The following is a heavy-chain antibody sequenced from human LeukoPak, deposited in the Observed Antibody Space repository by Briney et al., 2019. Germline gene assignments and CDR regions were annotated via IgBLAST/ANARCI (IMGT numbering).Heavy chain of an antibody. Sequence: GGSLRLSCAASGFTFSSYWMSWVRQAPGKGLEWVANIKQDGSEKYYVDSVKGRFTISRDNAKNSLYLQMNSLRAKDTAMYYCARGVRDSSGYYYSSIYYFDYWGQGTLVTVSS. J-gene: IGHJ4*02. D-gene: IGHD3-22*01. CDR3: ARGVRDSSGYYYSSIYYFDY. CDR1: GFTFSSYW. CDR2: IKQDGSEK. V-gene: IGHV3-7*01.